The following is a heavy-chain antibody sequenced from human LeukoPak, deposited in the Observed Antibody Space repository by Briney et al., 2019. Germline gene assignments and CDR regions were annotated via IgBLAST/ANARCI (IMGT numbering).Heavy chain of an antibody. CDR1: GFTFSNYW. D-gene: IGHD1-26*01. Sequence: GGSLRLSCASSGFTFSNYWMTWVRQAPGKGLEWVASIKKDGSEEYYVDSVKGRFTISRDNAKNSLNLQLNSLRAEDTAVYYCARGGGGFVEGSYSRRRSYYFDYWGQGTLVTVSS. V-gene: IGHV3-7*03. CDR3: ARGGGGFVEGSYSRRRSYYFDY. J-gene: IGHJ4*02. CDR2: IKKDGSEE.